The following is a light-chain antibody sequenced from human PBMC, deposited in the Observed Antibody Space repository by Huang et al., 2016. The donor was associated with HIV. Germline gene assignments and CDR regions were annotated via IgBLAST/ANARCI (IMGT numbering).Light chain of an antibody. Sequence: EIVLTQSPATLSLSPGERATLSCRASQSVSSYLGWYQQKPGQAPRLLIHDVSNRATGIPARFSGSGSGTDFTLIISSLEPEDFALYYCQQRSDWPITFGQGTRLEIK. CDR2: DVS. CDR1: QSVSSY. J-gene: IGKJ5*01. CDR3: QQRSDWPIT. V-gene: IGKV3-11*01.